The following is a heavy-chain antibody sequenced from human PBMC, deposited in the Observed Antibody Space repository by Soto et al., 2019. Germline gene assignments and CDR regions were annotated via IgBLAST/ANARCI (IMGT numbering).Heavy chain of an antibody. J-gene: IGHJ6*02. CDR2: MNPNSGNT. CDR3: ASGVGTDDYYGMEV. CDR1: GYTFTSYD. V-gene: IGHV1-8*01. Sequence: QVQLVQSGAEVKKPGASVKVSCKASGYTFTSYDINWVRQATGQGLEWMGWMNPNSGNTGYAQKFQGRVTMTRNTSISTAYMELSRLRSEDTAVYYCASGVGTDDYYGMEVWGQGTTVTVSS. D-gene: IGHD1-26*01.